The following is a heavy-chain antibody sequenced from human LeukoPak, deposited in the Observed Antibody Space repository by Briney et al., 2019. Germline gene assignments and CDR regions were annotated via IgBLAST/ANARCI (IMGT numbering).Heavy chain of an antibody. V-gene: IGHV1-69*13. CDR1: GGTFSSYA. D-gene: IGHD3-9*01. Sequence: SVKVSCKASGGTFSSYAISWVRQAPGQGLERMGGIVPIFGTANYAQKFQGRVTITADESTSTAYMELSSLRSEDTAVYYCARSKALRLDDIYYWGQGTLVTVSS. J-gene: IGHJ4*02. CDR2: IVPIFGTA. CDR3: ARSKALRLDDIYY.